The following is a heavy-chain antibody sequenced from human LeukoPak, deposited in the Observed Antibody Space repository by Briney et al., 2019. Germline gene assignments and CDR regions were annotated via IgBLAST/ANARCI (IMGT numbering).Heavy chain of an antibody. CDR2: ISYDGSNK. D-gene: IGHD3-3*01. CDR1: GFTFSSYA. Sequence: GGSLRLSCAASGFTFSSYAMHWVRQAPGKGLEWVAVISYDGSNKYYADSVKGRFTISRDNSKNTLYLQMNSLRAEDTAVYYCARDTHNYDFWSGYTYYYYYGMDVWGQGTTVTVSS. J-gene: IGHJ6*02. CDR3: ARDTHNYDFWSGYTYYYYYGMDV. V-gene: IGHV3-30-3*01.